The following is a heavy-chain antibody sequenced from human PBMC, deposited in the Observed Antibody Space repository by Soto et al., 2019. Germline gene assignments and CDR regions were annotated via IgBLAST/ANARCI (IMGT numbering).Heavy chain of an antibody. V-gene: IGHV3-23*01. CDR3: AKAGGYFDWLLHFDY. D-gene: IGHD3-9*01. J-gene: IGHJ4*02. CDR1: GFTFSSYA. Sequence: GSLRLSCAASGFTFSSYAMSWVRQAPGKGLEWVSAISGSGGSTYYADSVKGRFTISRDNSKNTLYLQMNSLRAEDTAVYYCAKAGGYFDWLLHFDYWGQGTLVTVSS. CDR2: ISGSGGST.